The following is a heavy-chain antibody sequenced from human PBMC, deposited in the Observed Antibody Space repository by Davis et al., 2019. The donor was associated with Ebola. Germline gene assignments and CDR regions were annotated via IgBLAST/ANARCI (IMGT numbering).Heavy chain of an antibody. D-gene: IGHD3-9*01. J-gene: IGHJ4*02. CDR3: ARGPPYYDVLTGDPQ. CDR2: ISDIGST. CDR1: GVSVSSYY. V-gene: IGHV4-59*02. Sequence: MPSETLSLTCTESGVSVSSYYWSWIRLPPGKGLEWIGYISDIGSTKYTPSLKSRVTISVDTSKNQFSLKLTSATAADTAVYYCARGPPYYDVLTGDPQWGQGTQVTVSS.